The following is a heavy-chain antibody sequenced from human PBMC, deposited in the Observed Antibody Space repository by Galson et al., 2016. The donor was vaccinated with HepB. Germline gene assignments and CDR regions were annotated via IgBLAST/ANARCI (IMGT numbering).Heavy chain of an antibody. CDR3: ASRHSGWYYFDY. Sequence: SLRLSCAVSGITFRSYTMNWVRQAPGKGLEWVSSTSGGSSYIYYADSVKGRLTISRDNAKNSLYLQMNSLRAEDTAVYYCASRHSGWYYFDYWGQGTLVTVSS. V-gene: IGHV3-21*01. J-gene: IGHJ4*02. CDR1: GITFRSYT. CDR2: TSGGSSYI. D-gene: IGHD6-19*01.